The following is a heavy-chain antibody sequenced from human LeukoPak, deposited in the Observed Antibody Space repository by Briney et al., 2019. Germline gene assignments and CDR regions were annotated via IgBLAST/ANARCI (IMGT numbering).Heavy chain of an antibody. Sequence: PGGSLRLSCAASGFTFSNYAMSWVRQAPGKGLEWLSVISGSGGNTHYADSVKGRLTISRDTSKNTLYLQMNSLRAEDTAVYYCARDRAIFGVARGSWGQGTMVTVSS. J-gene: IGHJ3*01. CDR2: ISGSGGNT. CDR3: ARDRAIFGVARGS. D-gene: IGHD3-3*01. V-gene: IGHV3-23*01. CDR1: GFTFSNYA.